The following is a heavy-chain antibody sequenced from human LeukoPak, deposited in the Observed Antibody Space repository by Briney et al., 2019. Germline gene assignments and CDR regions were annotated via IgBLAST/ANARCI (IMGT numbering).Heavy chain of an antibody. CDR3: AREITLFDDY. V-gene: IGHV3-48*02. Sequence: GGSLRLSCAASGLRFSSYGMNWVRQAPGKGLEWAAFISSGGSTSYADSVKGRFTISRDNAKSSLYLQMNSLRDEDTAVYYCAREITLFDDYWGQGTLVTVSS. CDR2: ISSGGST. D-gene: IGHD3-16*01. J-gene: IGHJ4*02. CDR1: GLRFSSYG.